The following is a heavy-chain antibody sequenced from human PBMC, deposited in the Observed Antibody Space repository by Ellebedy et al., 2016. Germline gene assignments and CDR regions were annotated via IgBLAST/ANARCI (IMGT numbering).Heavy chain of an antibody. J-gene: IGHJ4*02. Sequence: SETLSLTXAVSGGSISSGGYSWSWIRQPPGKGLEWIGYIYHSGSTYYNPSLKSRVTISVDTSKNQFSLKLNSVTAADTAVYYCARAAGIRRDGYNSRASGRAPNYWGQGTLVTVSS. V-gene: IGHV4-30-2*01. CDR3: ARAAGIRRDGYNSRASGRAPNY. CDR2: IYHSGST. CDR1: GGSISSGGYS. D-gene: IGHD5-24*01.